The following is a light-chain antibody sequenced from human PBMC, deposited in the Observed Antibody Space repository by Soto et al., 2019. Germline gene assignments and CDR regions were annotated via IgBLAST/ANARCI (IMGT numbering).Light chain of an antibody. Sequence: QSALTQPASVSGSPGQSITISCTGTSSDVGGYNYVSWYQQHPGKAPKLMIYDVSNRPSGVSNRFSGSKSGNTASLTISGLQAEDEADYYGSSYTTSRTVVFGGGTKVTV. J-gene: IGLJ2*01. CDR2: DVS. V-gene: IGLV2-14*03. CDR3: SSYTTSRTVV. CDR1: SSDVGGYNY.